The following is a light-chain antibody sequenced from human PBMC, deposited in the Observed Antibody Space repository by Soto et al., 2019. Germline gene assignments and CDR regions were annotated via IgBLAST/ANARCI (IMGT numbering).Light chain of an antibody. CDR2: VAS. J-gene: IGKJ2*01. CDR3: QQSYSTPYT. Sequence: DIQLTQSPSSLSASVGDRVTITCRASQSISSFLNCYQQKPGKAPKFLIYVASSLQSGVPSRFSGSGSGTDFTLTISSLQPEDFATYYCQQSYSTPYTFGQGTKLEIK. V-gene: IGKV1-39*01. CDR1: QSISSF.